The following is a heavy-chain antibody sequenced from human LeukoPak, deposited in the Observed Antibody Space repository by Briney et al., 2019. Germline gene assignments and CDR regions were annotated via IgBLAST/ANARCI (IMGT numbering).Heavy chain of an antibody. Sequence: PSQTLSLTCTVSGGSISSGGSIGSFYWSWIRQPAGKGLEWIGRIDAGGSTNYNPSLRGRVTISVDTSKNQFSLKLSSVTAADTAVYYCARESGIAAAGTGIDYWGQGTLVTVSS. V-gene: IGHV4-61*02. CDR2: IDAGGST. D-gene: IGHD6-13*01. CDR3: ARESGIAAAGTGIDY. J-gene: IGHJ4*02. CDR1: GGSISSGGSIGSFY.